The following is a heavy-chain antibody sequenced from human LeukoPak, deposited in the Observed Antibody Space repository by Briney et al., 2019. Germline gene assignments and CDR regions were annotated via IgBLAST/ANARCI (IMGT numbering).Heavy chain of an antibody. V-gene: IGHV4-59*01. Sequence: PSETLSLTCTVPGGSISSYYGSWIRQPPGKGLDWMGYIFYSGITNYNPSLKSRVTLSIDTSKNQFSLKLSSVTAADTAVYYCARGAYYYDSSGYNWYFDLWGRGTLVTVSS. CDR3: ARGAYYYDSSGYNWYFDL. D-gene: IGHD3-22*01. CDR2: IFYSGIT. J-gene: IGHJ2*01. CDR1: GGSISSYY.